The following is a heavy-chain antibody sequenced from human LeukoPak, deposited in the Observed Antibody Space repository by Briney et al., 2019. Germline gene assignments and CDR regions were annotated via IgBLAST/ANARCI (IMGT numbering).Heavy chain of an antibody. CDR2: ISWDGGST. CDR1: AFTFDDYT. D-gene: IGHD5-24*01. Sequence: GGSLRLSCAASAFTFDDYTMHWVRQAPGKGLEWVTLISWDGGSTYYADSVKGRFTISRDNSKNSLYLQMNSLRTEDTALYCCAKDGGPVEPYMDVWGKGTTVTVSS. CDR3: AKDGGPVEPYMDV. J-gene: IGHJ6*03. V-gene: IGHV3-43*01.